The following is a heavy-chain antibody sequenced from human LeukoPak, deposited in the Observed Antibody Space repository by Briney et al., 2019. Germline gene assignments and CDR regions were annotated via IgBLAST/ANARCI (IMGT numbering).Heavy chain of an antibody. CDR2: IYSGGST. CDR3: AKVAAAGSFYGMDV. Sequence: PGGSLRLSCAASGFTVSSNYMSWVRQAPGKGLEWVSVIYSGGSTYYAGSVKGRFTISRDNSKNTLYLQMNSLRAEDTAVYYCAKVAAAGSFYGMDVWGQGTTVTVSS. J-gene: IGHJ6*02. D-gene: IGHD6-13*01. V-gene: IGHV3-66*01. CDR1: GFTVSSNY.